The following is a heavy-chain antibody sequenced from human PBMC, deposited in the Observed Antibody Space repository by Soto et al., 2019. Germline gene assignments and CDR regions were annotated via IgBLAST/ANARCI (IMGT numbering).Heavy chain of an antibody. V-gene: IGHV3-30-3*01. CDR3: ARDTAAGFDY. CDR2: ISYDGSNK. Sequence: QVQLVESGGGVVQPGRSLRLSCAASGFTFSSYAMHWVRQAPGKGLEWVAVISYDGSNKYYADSVKGRFTISRDNSKNTLYLQMNSVRAEDTAVYYCARDTAAGFDYWGQGTLVTVSS. CDR1: GFTFSSYA. D-gene: IGHD2-15*01. J-gene: IGHJ4*02.